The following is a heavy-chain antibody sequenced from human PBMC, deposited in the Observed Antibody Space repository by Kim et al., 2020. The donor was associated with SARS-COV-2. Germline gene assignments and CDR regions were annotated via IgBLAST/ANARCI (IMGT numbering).Heavy chain of an antibody. Sequence: SETLSLTCSVSGDSIRTDYWSWIRQPPGKGLEWIGYVYNSGSTNYNPSLKSRVTISVDTSKNQFSLKLSSVTAADTAVYYCATASVTTRTFLDYWGQGTL. V-gene: IGHV4-59*03. CDR2: VYNSGST. J-gene: IGHJ4*02. D-gene: IGHD2-21*02. CDR1: GDSIRTDY. CDR3: ATASVTTRTFLDY.